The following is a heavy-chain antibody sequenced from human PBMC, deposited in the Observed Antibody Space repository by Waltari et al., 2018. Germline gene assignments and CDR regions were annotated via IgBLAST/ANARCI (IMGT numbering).Heavy chain of an antibody. Sequence: QVQLQESGPGLVRPSETLSLSCAVSDSSLNTRYFWVWIRQPPGKGLEWIGTISHSGSPYYHPSFKSRVIMSVDTSKNQFSLKMTSVTAADTALYYCARQGTSSSFYFDFWGRGTLVIVSS. J-gene: IGHJ4*02. CDR3: ARQGTSSSFYFDF. CDR2: ISHSGSP. D-gene: IGHD6-6*01. V-gene: IGHV4-38-2*01. CDR1: DSSLNTRYF.